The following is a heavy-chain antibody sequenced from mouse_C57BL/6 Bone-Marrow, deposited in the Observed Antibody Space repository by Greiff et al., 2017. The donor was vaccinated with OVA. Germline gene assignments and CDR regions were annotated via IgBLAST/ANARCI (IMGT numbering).Heavy chain of an antibody. D-gene: IGHD1-1*01. CDR2: ISSGSSTI. J-gene: IGHJ3*01. Sequence: EVQLVESGGGLVKPGGSLKLSCAASGFTFSDYGMHWVRQAPEKGLEWVAYISSGSSTIYYADTVKGRFTIPRDNAKNTLFLQMTSLRSEDTAMYYCARPITTVVPGAWFAYWGQGTLVTVSA. CDR3: ARPITTVVPGAWFAY. CDR1: GFTFSDYG. V-gene: IGHV5-17*01.